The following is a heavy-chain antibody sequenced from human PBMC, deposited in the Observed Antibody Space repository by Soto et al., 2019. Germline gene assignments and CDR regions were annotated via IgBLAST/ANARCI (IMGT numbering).Heavy chain of an antibody. D-gene: IGHD5-12*01. V-gene: IGHV1-3*01. CDR3: ARGRRDGYNNKDRGFDY. CDR1: GYTFTSYA. CDR2: INAGNGNT. J-gene: IGHJ4*02. Sequence: ASVKVSCKASGYTFTSYAIHWVRQAPGPRLEWMGWINAGNGNTQYSQKFQGRVTMTRDTSTSTVYMELSSLRSEDTAVYYCARGRRDGYNNKDRGFDYWGQGTLVTVSS.